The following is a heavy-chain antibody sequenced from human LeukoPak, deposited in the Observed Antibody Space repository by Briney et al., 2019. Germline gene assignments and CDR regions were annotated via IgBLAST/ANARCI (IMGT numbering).Heavy chain of an antibody. J-gene: IGHJ4*02. CDR2: ISSSGSTI. CDR3: ASGEEKGIFGDYFDY. V-gene: IGHV3-11*01. CDR1: GFTFSDYY. D-gene: IGHD3-3*01. Sequence: PGGSLRLSCAASGFTFSDYYMSWIRQAPGKGLEWVSYISSSGSTIYYADSVKGRFTISRDNAKNSLYLQMNSLRAEDTAVYYCASGEEKGIFGDYFDYWGQGTLVTVSS.